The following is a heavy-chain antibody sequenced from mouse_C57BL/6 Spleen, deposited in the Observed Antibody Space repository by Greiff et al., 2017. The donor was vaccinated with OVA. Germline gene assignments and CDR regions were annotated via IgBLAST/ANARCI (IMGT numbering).Heavy chain of an antibody. V-gene: IGHV1-61*01. CDR3: AREDYYGSSHGYFDV. J-gene: IGHJ1*03. Sequence: QVQLQQPGAELVRPGSSVKLSCKASGYTFTSYWMAWVKQRPGQGLEWIGNIYPSDSETHYNQKFKDKATLTVDKSSSTAYMQLSSLTSEDSAVYYGAREDYYGSSHGYFDVWGTGTTVTVSS. D-gene: IGHD1-1*01. CDR1: GYTFTSYW. CDR2: IYPSDSET.